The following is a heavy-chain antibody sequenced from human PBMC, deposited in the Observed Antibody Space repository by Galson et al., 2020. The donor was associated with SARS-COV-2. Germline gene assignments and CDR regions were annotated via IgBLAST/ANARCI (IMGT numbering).Heavy chain of an antibody. D-gene: IGHD2-2*01. CDR2: ISGSGGTI. Sequence: GGSLRLSCAASGFTFSSYSMTWVRQAPGKGLEWVSVISGSGGTIYYADSVKGRFTISRDNSRNTLFLQMNSLRAEDTAVYYCAKVPVKSSPAVDYWGQGTLVTVSS. V-gene: IGHV3-23*01. J-gene: IGHJ4*02. CDR3: AKVPVKSSPAVDY. CDR1: GFTFSSYS.